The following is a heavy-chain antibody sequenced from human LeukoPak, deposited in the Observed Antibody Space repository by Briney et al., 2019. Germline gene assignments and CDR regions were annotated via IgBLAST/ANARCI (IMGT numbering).Heavy chain of an antibody. D-gene: IGHD3-22*01. V-gene: IGHV4-59*01. Sequence: PSETLSLTCSVSGASLSSYYWDWLRQSPGKGLEWIGYISDTGKTDSNPSLKSRVNISLDMSKKQFSLRLRSVTAAGSAVYYCATGYYGPFATWGPGILVTVSS. CDR1: GASLSSYY. CDR3: ATGYYGPFAT. J-gene: IGHJ5*02. CDR2: ISDTGKT.